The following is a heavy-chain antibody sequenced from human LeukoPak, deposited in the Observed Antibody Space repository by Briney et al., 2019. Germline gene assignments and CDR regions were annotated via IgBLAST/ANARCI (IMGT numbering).Heavy chain of an antibody. CDR3: ARVSSGYFSTHVDY. J-gene: IGHJ4*02. CDR2: INHSGST. D-gene: IGHD3-22*01. V-gene: IGHV4-34*01. CDR1: GGSFSGYY. Sequence: SETLSLTCAVYGGSFSGYYWSWIRQPPGKGLEWIGEINHSGSTNYNPSLTSRVTISVDTSKNQFSLKLSSVTAADTAVYYCARVSSGYFSTHVDYWGQGTLVTVSS.